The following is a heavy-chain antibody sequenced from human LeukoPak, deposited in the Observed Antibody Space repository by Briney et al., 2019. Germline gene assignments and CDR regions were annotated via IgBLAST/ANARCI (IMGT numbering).Heavy chain of an antibody. Sequence: GGSLRLSCAASGFTFSDCSMNWVRQALGKGLEWISYIGIDSGNTNYADSVRGRFTISGDKAKNSLYLQMNSLRVEDTAVYYCARDYKYAFDNWGQGTLVTVSS. CDR2: IGIDSGNT. D-gene: IGHD5-24*01. J-gene: IGHJ4*02. CDR3: ARDYKYAFDN. CDR1: GFTFSDCS. V-gene: IGHV3-48*01.